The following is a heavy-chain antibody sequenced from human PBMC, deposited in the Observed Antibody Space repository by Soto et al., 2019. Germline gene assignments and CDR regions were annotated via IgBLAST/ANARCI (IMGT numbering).Heavy chain of an antibody. CDR3: ARDMRALWGRFLEWRQDYYYYYGMDV. CDR1: GGTFSSYA. Sequence: GASVKVSSKASGGTFSSYARSWVRQAPGQGLEWMGGIIPIFGTANYAQKFQGRVTITADESTSTAYMELSSLRSEDTAVYYCARDMRALWGRFLEWRQDYYYYYGMDVWGQGTTVTVSS. J-gene: IGHJ6*02. CDR2: IIPIFGTA. V-gene: IGHV1-69*13. D-gene: IGHD3-3*01.